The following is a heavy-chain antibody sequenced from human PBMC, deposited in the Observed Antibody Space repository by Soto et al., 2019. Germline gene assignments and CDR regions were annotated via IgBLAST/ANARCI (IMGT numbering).Heavy chain of an antibody. Sequence: EVQLLESGGGLVQPGGSLRLSCAASTNTFNIYAMSWVRQAPGMRLEWVSAIKSGGSTYYAASVKGRFTISRDDSKNTLHLQMNSLRAEDTAVYYCAKSPTMVRGLIFDSWGQGTLVTVSS. J-gene: IGHJ4*02. D-gene: IGHD3-10*01. CDR1: TNTFNIYA. V-gene: IGHV3-23*01. CDR2: IKSGGST. CDR3: AKSPTMVRGLIFDS.